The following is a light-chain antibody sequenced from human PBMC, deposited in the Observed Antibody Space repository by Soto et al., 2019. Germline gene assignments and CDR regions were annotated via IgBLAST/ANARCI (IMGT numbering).Light chain of an antibody. CDR2: EVS. J-gene: IGLJ1*01. Sequence: QSALTQPASVSGSPGQSITISCTGTSSDVDGYNYVSWYQQHPGKAPKLMIYEVSNRPSGVSNRFSGSKSVNTASLTISGLQAEDEADYYCSSYTSSSNVFGTGTKVTVL. CDR3: SSYTSSSNV. CDR1: SSDVDGYNY. V-gene: IGLV2-14*01.